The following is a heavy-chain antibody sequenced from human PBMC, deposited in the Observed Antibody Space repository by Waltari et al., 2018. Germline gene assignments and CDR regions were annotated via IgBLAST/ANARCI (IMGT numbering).Heavy chain of an antibody. CDR1: GFTLGNYG. Sequence: QVHVVESGGGVVQPGGSLRLSCAASGFTLGNYGMHWVRQAPGKWLEWVEVIQYDGRIKNNAESVKGRFTSSRENSKNTLYLEMKSRRAEDTAVYYCAREYSRICFHALDGWGQGTAVTVSS. V-gene: IGHV3-33*05. CDR3: AREYSRICFHALDG. J-gene: IGHJ6*02. D-gene: IGHD6-13*01. CDR2: IQYDGRIK.